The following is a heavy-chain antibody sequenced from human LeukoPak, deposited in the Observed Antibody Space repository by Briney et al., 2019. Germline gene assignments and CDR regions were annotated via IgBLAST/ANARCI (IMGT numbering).Heavy chain of an antibody. J-gene: IGHJ5*02. CDR1: GGSISSYY. Sequence: PSETLSLTCTVSGGSISSYYWSWIRQPPGKGLEWIGYIYYSGSTNYNPPLKSRVTISVDTSKNQFSLKLSSVTAADTAVYYCARDRIAVAGDNWFDPWGQGTLVTVSS. CDR3: ARDRIAVAGDNWFDP. CDR2: IYYSGST. D-gene: IGHD6-19*01. V-gene: IGHV4-59*01.